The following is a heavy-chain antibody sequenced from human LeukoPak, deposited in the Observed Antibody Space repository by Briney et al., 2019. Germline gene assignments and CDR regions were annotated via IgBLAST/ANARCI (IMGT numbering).Heavy chain of an antibody. D-gene: IGHD5-24*01. Sequence: GRSLRLSCAASGFTFDDYVMHWVRQAPGKGLEWVSGISWNSGSIGYADSVKGRFTISRDNAKNSLYLQMNSLRADDTALYYCAKDVRRWLQAGFDYWGQGTLVTVSS. CDR2: ISWNSGSI. V-gene: IGHV3-9*01. CDR3: AKDVRRWLQAGFDY. CDR1: GFTFDDYV. J-gene: IGHJ4*02.